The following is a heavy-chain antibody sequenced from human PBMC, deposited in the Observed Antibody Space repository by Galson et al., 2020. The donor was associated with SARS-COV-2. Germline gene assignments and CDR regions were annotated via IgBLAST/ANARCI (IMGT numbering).Heavy chain of an antibody. CDR3: ASTISATPGKDC. CDR2: IKQDGSEK. J-gene: IGHJ4*02. V-gene: IGHV3-7*01. Sequence: GGSLRLSCAASGFTFSRYWMSWVRQAPGKGLEWVANIKQDGSEKYYVDSLKGRFTISRDNAKNSLYLHMNSLRPEDTAVYYCASTISATPGKDCWGQGTLVTVSS. D-gene: IGHD2-15*01. CDR1: GFTFSRYW.